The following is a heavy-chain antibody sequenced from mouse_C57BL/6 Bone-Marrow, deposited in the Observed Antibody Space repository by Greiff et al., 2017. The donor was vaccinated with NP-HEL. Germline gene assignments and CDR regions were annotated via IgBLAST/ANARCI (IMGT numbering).Heavy chain of an antibody. D-gene: IGHD1-1*01. Sequence: EVKLVESGEGLVKPGGSLKLSCAASGFTFSSYAMSWVRQTPEKRLEWVAYISSGGDYIYYADTVKGRFTISRDNARTTLYLQMSSLKSEDTAMYYCTRDECYYGSSYGAYWGQGTLVTVSA. CDR3: TRDECYYGSSYGAY. J-gene: IGHJ3*01. CDR1: GFTFSSYA. CDR2: ISSGGDYI. V-gene: IGHV5-9-1*02.